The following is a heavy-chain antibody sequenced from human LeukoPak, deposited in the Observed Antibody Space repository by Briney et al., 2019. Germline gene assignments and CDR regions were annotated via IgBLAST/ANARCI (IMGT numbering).Heavy chain of an antibody. CDR3: ARMAEEKDHNYYYYYMDV. CDR2: INPNSGGT. Sequence: AASVKVSCKASGYTFTGYYIHWVRQAPGQGLEWMGWINPNSGGTKYAQKFQGRVTMTRDTSISTAYMDLSRLRSDDTAVYYCARMAEEKDHNYYYYYMDVWGKGTTVTVSS. V-gene: IGHV1-2*02. CDR1: GYTFTGYY. J-gene: IGHJ6*03. D-gene: IGHD1-14*01.